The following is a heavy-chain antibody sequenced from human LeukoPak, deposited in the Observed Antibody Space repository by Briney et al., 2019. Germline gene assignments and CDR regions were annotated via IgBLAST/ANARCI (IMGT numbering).Heavy chain of an antibody. D-gene: IGHD4-23*01. Sequence: SETLSLTCTVSGGSISSSSHHWGWIRQPPGKGLEWIGTIYYTGTAYYNPSLKSRLTISVDTSKNQFSLKLSSVTAADTAVYNCASDQYGGIPDWGQGTLVTVSS. V-gene: IGHV4-39*01. CDR2: IYYTGTA. CDR1: GGSISSSSHH. CDR3: ASDQYGGIPD. J-gene: IGHJ4*02.